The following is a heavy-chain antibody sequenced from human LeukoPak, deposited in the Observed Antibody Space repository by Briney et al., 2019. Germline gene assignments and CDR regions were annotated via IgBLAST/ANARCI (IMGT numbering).Heavy chain of an antibody. CDR1: GFTFSTYW. CDR2: IQQDGSEK. J-gene: IGHJ4*02. D-gene: IGHD1-26*01. CDR3: ARDKIVGATHFDY. V-gene: IGHV3-7*01. Sequence: QSGGSLRLSCAASGFTFSTYWMSWVRQAPGKGLEWVANIQQDGSEKYYVDSVKGRFTISRDNAKNSLYLQMNSLRAEDTAVYYCARDKIVGATHFDYWGQGTLVTVSS.